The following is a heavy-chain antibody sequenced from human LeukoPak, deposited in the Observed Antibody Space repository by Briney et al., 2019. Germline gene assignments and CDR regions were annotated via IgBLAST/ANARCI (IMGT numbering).Heavy chain of an antibody. CDR3: ASYCSGGSCYEV. CDR1: GFTVSSNY. D-gene: IGHD2-15*01. J-gene: IGHJ4*02. Sequence: GGSLRLSCAASGFTVSSNYMSWVRQAPGKGLEWVSVIYSGGSTYYADSVKGRFTISRDNSKNTLYLQMNSLRAEDTAVYYCASYCSGGSCYEVWGQGTLVTVSS. V-gene: IGHV3-53*01. CDR2: IYSGGST.